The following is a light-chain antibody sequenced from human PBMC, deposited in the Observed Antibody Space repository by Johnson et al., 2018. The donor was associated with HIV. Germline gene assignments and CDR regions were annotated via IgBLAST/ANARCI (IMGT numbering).Light chain of an antibody. CDR2: DNN. J-gene: IGLJ1*01. CDR3: GTWDSSLSARV. Sequence: QSVLTQPPSVSAAPGQKVTISCSGSSSNIGNNYVSWYQQLPGTAPKLLIYDNNKRPSGIPDRFSGSKSGTSATLGITGLQTGDEADYYFGTWDSSLSARVFGTGTKVTVL. V-gene: IGLV1-51*01. CDR1: SSNIGNNY.